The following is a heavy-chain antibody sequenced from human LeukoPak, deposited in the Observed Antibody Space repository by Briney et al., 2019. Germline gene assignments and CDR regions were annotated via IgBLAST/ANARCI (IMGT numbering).Heavy chain of an antibody. CDR1: AFTVSSNY. D-gene: IGHD3-10*01. Sequence: PGGSLRLSSAASAFTVSSNYMSWVRQAPGKGLEWVSVTYSGGSTYYADSVKGRSTIPRANSKNTLYLQMNSLRAEDTAVYYCARDRMVRGVIGSEGFDYWGQGTLVTVSS. V-gene: IGHV3-66*01. CDR2: TYSGGST. J-gene: IGHJ4*02. CDR3: ARDRMVRGVIGSEGFDY.